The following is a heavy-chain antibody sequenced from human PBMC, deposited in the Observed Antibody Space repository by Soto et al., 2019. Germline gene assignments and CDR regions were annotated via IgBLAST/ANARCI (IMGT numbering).Heavy chain of an antibody. CDR3: VRERGPLDAFDI. V-gene: IGHV3-33*01. Sequence: GGSLRLSCTASGLTFSTCGMHWVRQAPGKGLEWVTVLWSNGRNQYYADSVKGRFTFSRDDSKNTLYLQMNSLRAEDTAVYYCVRERGPLDAFDIWGQGTMVTVSS. CDR1: GLTFSTCG. CDR2: LWSNGRNQ. J-gene: IGHJ3*02. D-gene: IGHD3-16*01.